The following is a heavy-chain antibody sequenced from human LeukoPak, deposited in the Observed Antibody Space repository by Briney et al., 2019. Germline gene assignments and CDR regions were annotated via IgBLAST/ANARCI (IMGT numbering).Heavy chain of an antibody. CDR1: GFTFSNAW. CDR3: TTPRGSVSWELSVDFDY. J-gene: IGHJ4*02. V-gene: IGHV3-15*01. CDR2: IKSKTDGGTT. Sequence: PGGSLRLSCAASGFTFSNAWMSWVRQAPGKGLEWVGRIKSKTDGGTTDYAAPVKGRFTISRDDSKNTLYLQMNSLKTEDTAVNYCTTPRGSVSWELSVDFDYWGQGTLVTVSS. D-gene: IGHD1-26*01.